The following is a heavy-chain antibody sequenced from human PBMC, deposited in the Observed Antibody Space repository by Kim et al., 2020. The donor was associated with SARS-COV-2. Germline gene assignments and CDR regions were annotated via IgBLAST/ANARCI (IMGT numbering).Heavy chain of an antibody. D-gene: IGHD1-26*01. CDR2: IRTKAKNYAT. Sequence: GGSLRLSCAASGFTLSDFVMHWVRQAPGKGLEWVGRIRTKAKNYATAYGVSVKGRFSISRDDSKNTAHLQMKSLKTEDTAVYYCTTYSGRFSDLFDYWGQGTLVTVSS. CDR1: GFTLSDFV. CDR3: TTYSGRFSDLFDY. J-gene: IGHJ4*02. V-gene: IGHV3-73*01.